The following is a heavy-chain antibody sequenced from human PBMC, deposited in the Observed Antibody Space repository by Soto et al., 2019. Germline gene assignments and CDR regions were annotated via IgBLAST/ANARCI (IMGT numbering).Heavy chain of an antibody. CDR3: ARDPAP. V-gene: IGHV4-31*03. CDR2: IYNSGTT. CDR1: GGSITRGGYF. Sequence: SETLSLTCTVSGGSITRGGYFWSWIRQHPGKGLEWIGYIYNSGTTYYNPSLKSRVTISVDTSKNQFSLKLTSVTAADTAVYYCARDPAPWGQGTLVTVSS. J-gene: IGHJ5*02.